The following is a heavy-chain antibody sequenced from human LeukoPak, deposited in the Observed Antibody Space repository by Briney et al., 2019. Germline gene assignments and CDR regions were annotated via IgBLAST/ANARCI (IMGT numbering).Heavy chain of an antibody. CDR2: IYYSGST. D-gene: IGHD4-11*01. CDR1: GGSISSGGYY. Sequence: SETLSLTCTVSGGSISSGGYYWSWIRQHPGKGLEWIGYIYYSGSTYYNPSLKSRVTISVDTSKNQFSLKLSSVTAADTAVYYCARDHGTTGGMDVWGQGTTVTVSS. J-gene: IGHJ6*02. V-gene: IGHV4-31*03. CDR3: ARDHGTTGGMDV.